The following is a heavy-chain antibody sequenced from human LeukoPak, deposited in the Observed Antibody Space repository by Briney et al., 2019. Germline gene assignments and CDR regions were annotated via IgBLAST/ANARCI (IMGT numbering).Heavy chain of an antibody. CDR2: IKQDGSEK. Sequence: PGGSLRLSCAASGFTFSNYWMSWVRQAPGKGLEWVANIKQDGSEKYYVDSVKGRFTISRDNAKNSLYLQMNSLRAVDTAVYYCARPNCGGDCYSDYWGQGTLVTVSS. CDR1: GFTFSNYW. D-gene: IGHD2-21*02. J-gene: IGHJ4*02. CDR3: ARPNCGGDCYSDY. V-gene: IGHV3-7*01.